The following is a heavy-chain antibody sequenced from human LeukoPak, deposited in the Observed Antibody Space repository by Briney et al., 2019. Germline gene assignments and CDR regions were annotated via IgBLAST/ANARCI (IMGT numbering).Heavy chain of an antibody. Sequence: GGSLRLSCAASGFTFSNYVLNWVRQAPGKGLEWVSSISGNGDTTHYVDSVKGRFTISRDNSKNTLFLQMNSLRAEDTALYHCAKVSNSDWNMFFDYWGQGTSVTVSS. CDR1: GFTFSNYV. CDR2: ISGNGDTT. V-gene: IGHV3-23*01. CDR3: AKVSNSDWNMFFDY. J-gene: IGHJ4*02. D-gene: IGHD1/OR15-1a*01.